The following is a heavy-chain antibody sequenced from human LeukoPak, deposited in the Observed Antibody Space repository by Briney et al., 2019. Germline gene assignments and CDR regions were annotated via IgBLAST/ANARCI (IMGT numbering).Heavy chain of an antibody. J-gene: IGHJ6*03. D-gene: IGHD6-6*01. CDR3: ARSYSSSLYYYYYMDV. Sequence: GGSLRLSCAASGFTFSSYGMHWARQAPGKGLEWVSSISSSSSYIYYADSVKGRFTISRDNAKNSLYLQMNSLRAEDTAVYYCARSYSSSLYYYYYMDVWGKGTTVTVSS. CDR2: ISSSSSYI. CDR1: GFTFSSYG. V-gene: IGHV3-21*01.